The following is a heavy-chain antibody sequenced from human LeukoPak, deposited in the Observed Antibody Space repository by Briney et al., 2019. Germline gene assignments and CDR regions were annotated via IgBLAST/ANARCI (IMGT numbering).Heavy chain of an antibody. D-gene: IGHD3-16*01. CDR1: GFTFSSYS. Sequence: GGSLRLSCAASGFTFSSYSMNWVRQAPGKGLEWVANIKQDGSEKYYVDSVKGRFTISRDNAKNSLYLQMNSLRAEDTAVYYCARVAWGYFDYWGQGTLVTVSS. J-gene: IGHJ4*02. CDR2: IKQDGSEK. V-gene: IGHV3-7*01. CDR3: ARVAWGYFDY.